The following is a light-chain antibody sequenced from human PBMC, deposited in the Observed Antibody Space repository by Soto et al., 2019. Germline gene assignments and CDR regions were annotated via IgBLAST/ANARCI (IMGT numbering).Light chain of an antibody. CDR1: SSNIGSDY. CDR3: AAWDDSLSGNV. V-gene: IGLV1-47*01. J-gene: IGLJ1*01. Sequence: QSVLTQPPSASGTPGQRVTISCSGSSSNIGSDYVYWYQQLPGTAPKLLTYRNNQRPSGVPDRFSGSKSGTSASLAISGLRSEDEADYYCAAWDDSLSGNVFGTGTKLTVL. CDR2: RNN.